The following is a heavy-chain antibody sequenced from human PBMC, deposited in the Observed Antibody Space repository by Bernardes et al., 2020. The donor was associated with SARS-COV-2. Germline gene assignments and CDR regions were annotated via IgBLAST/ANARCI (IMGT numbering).Heavy chain of an antibody. J-gene: IGHJ4*02. CDR3: ARELGYCSSGSCYGGTFEY. CDR1: GWSLSGYY. D-gene: IGHD2-2*01. V-gene: IGHV4-34*01. CDR2: INHSGST. Sequence: SETLSLTCAVYGWSLSGYYWSWIRQPPGKGLEWIGEINHSGSTNYNPSLESRVTISLDTSKNQLSLKLSSVTAADTAVYYCARELGYCSSGSCYGGTFEYWGQGTLVTVSS.